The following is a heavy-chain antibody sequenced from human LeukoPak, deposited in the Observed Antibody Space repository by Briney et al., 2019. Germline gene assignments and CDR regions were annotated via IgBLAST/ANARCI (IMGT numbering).Heavy chain of an antibody. Sequence: PGGSLTLSCAASGITVITNDMTWVRQAPGKGLEWVSVLYSDGNTKYADSVQGRFTISRDNSKNTLYLEMNSLSPDDTAVYYCARGVEPLAANTLAYWGQGTLVTVSS. CDR3: ARGVEPLAANTLAY. D-gene: IGHD1-14*01. J-gene: IGHJ4*02. V-gene: IGHV3-53*01. CDR1: GITVITND. CDR2: LYSDGNT.